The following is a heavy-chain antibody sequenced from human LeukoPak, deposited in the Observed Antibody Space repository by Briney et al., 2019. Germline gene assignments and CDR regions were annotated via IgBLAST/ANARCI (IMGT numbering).Heavy chain of an antibody. CDR1: GFTFSSYG. CDR3: AKDYTMGYDY. J-gene: IGHJ4*02. D-gene: IGHD3-10*01. Sequence: PGGSLRLSCAASGFTFSSYGMHWVRQAPGKGLEWVAVISYDGSNKYYADSVKGRFTISRDNSKNTLYLQMNSLRAEDTAVYYCAKDYTMGYDYWGQGTLVTVSS. V-gene: IGHV3-30*18. CDR2: ISYDGSNK.